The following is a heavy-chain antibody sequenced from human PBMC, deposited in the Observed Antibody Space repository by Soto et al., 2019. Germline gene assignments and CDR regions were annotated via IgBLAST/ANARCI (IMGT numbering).Heavy chain of an antibody. CDR2: ISYDGSNK. V-gene: IGHV3-30*18. CDR1: GFTFSSYG. D-gene: IGHD1-26*01. CDR3: AKDVVVGATTGLGDYYYYYGMDV. J-gene: IGHJ6*02. Sequence: GGSLRLSCAASGFTFSSYGMHWVRQAPGKGLEWVAVISYDGSNKYYADSVKGRFTISRDNSKNTLYLQMNSLRAEDTAVYYCAKDVVVGATTGLGDYYYYYGMDVWHQGTTVTVSS.